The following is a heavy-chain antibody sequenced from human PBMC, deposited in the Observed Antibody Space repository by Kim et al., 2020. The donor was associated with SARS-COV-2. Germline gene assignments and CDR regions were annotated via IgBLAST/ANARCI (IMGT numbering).Heavy chain of an antibody. V-gene: IGHV1-18*01. CDR3: ARSLAAAYGMDV. D-gene: IGHD6-13*01. Sequence: ASVKVSCKASGYTFTSYGVSWVRQAPGQVLEWMGWSSTYNGNTTYAQKVQGRVTVTTDTSTSTAYMELRSLRSDDTAVYYCARSLAAAYGMDVWGQGTTVTVSS. J-gene: IGHJ6*02. CDR2: SSTYNGNT. CDR1: GYTFTSYG.